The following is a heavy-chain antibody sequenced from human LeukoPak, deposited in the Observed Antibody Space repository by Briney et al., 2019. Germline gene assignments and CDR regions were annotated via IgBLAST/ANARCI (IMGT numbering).Heavy chain of an antibody. CDR3: AGFYDSSGYLFDY. Sequence: GGSLRVSCAASGFTFSSYSMNWVRQAPGKGLEWVSSISSSSSYIYYADSVKGRFTISRDNAKNSLYLQMNSLRAEDTAVYYCAGFYDSSGYLFDYWGQGTLVTVSS. D-gene: IGHD3-22*01. J-gene: IGHJ4*02. CDR2: ISSSSSYI. V-gene: IGHV3-21*01. CDR1: GFTFSSYS.